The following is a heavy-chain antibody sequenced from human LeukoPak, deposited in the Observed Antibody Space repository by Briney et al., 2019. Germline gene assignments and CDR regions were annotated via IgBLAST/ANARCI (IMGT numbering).Heavy chain of an antibody. CDR3: ARGRLESMQTTNSRSAWFDP. CDR1: GGSFSGYY. CDR2: INHSGST. V-gene: IGHV4-34*01. Sequence: SETLSLTCAVYGGSFSGYYWSWIRQPPGKGLEWIGEINHSGSTNYNPSLKSRVTISVDTSKNQFSLKLSSVTAADTAVYCCARGRLESMQTTNSRSAWFDPWGQGTLVTVSS. D-gene: IGHD2-8*01. J-gene: IGHJ5*02.